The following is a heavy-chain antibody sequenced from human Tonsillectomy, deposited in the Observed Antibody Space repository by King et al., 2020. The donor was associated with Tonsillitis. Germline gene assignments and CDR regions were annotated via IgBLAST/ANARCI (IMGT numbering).Heavy chain of an antibody. CDR1: GFTFSSYG. CDR2: ISSDGSNK. D-gene: IGHD5-24*01. J-gene: IGHJ4*02. CDR3: TKEEMTTIFKFDY. V-gene: IGHV3-30*18. Sequence: VQLVESGGGVVQPGRSLRLSCAASGFTFSSYGMHWVRQAPGKGLEWVAVISSDGSNKFYADSVKGRFTISRDNSKNTLYLQMNSLRAGDTAMYYCTKEEMTTIFKFDYWGQGTLVTVAS.